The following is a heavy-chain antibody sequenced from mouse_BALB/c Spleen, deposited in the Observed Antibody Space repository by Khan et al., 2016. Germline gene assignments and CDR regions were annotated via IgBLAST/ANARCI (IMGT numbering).Heavy chain of an antibody. V-gene: IGHV3-2*02. CDR2: ISYSGTT. D-gene: IGHD2-2*01. J-gene: IGHJ4*01. Sequence: EVQLQESGPGLVKPSQSLSLTCTVTGYSITSDYAWNWIRQFPGNKLEWMGYISYSGTTTYNPSLKSRISITRDTSKNQFFLQLNSVSTEDTATYDCARRLDAMDYWGQGTSVTVSS. CDR3: ARRLDAMDY. CDR1: GYSITSDYA.